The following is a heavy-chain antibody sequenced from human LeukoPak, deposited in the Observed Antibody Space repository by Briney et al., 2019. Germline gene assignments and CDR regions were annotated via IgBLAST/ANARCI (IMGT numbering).Heavy chain of an antibody. CDR2: IRSKAYGGTT. Sequence: GGSLRLSCTASGFTFGDYAMSWVRQAPGKGQEWVGFIRSKAYGGTTGYAASVKGRFTISRADSKSIAYLQMNSLKTEDTAVYYCTRVRGVHEILFDYWGQGTLVTVSS. CDR1: GFTFGDYA. J-gene: IGHJ4*02. CDR3: TRVRGVHEILFDY. V-gene: IGHV3-49*04. D-gene: IGHD3-10*01.